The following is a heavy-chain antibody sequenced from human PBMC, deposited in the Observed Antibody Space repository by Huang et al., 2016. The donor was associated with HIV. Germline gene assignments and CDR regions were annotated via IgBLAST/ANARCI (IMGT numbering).Heavy chain of an antibody. D-gene: IGHD2-2*01. Sequence: QVQLVQSGVEVKKPGASVKVSCKASGYTFTSYGISWVRQAPGQGLEWMGWISAYNGVTNYAQNVQGRVTMTTDTSTRTAYMELRSLRSDDTAVYYCARDSPLLGVVIVVVPTAPNAFDIWGQGTMVTVSS. V-gene: IGHV1-18*01. CDR1: GYTFTSYG. CDR2: ISAYNGVT. J-gene: IGHJ3*02. CDR3: ARDSPLLGVVIVVVPTAPNAFDI.